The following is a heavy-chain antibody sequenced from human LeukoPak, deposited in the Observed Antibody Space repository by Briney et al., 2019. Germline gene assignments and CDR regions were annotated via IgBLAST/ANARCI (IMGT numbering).Heavy chain of an antibody. D-gene: IGHD3-10*01. Sequence: PGGSLRLSCAASGFTFTSSGMNWVRQAPGRGLEWVGFIRSKAYGGTTEYAASVKGRFTISRDDSKSIAYLQMNSLKTEDTAVYYCTRDITFDYWGQGTLVTVSS. CDR2: IRSKAYGGTT. CDR1: GFTFTSSG. J-gene: IGHJ4*02. V-gene: IGHV3-49*04. CDR3: TRDITFDY.